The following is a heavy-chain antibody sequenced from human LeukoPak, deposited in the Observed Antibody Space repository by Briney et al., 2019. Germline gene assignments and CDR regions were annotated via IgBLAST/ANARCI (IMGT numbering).Heavy chain of an antibody. CDR3: ARYDFWSGYLDY. CDR2: IYYSGST. J-gene: IGHJ4*02. Sequence: SETLSLTCTVSGGSISSYYWSWIRQPAGKGLEWIGYIYYSGSTNYNPSPKSRVTISVDTSKNQFSLKLSSVTAADTAVYYCARYDFWSGYLDYWGQGTLVTVSS. CDR1: GGSISSYY. V-gene: IGHV4-59*01. D-gene: IGHD3-3*01.